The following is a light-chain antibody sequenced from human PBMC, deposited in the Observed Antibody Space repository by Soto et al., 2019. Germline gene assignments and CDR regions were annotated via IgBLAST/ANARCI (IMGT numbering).Light chain of an antibody. CDR1: QSVNNN. CDR3: QHRSKWPVLT. V-gene: IGKV3-11*01. CDR2: DAV. Sequence: EIVLTQSPATLSLSPGERATLSCRASQSVNNNVAWYQQRPGQPPRLLIYDAVYRPTGIPARFSGSGSGTDFTLTISSLESEDFAVYYCQHRSKWPVLTFGGGTKVDIK. J-gene: IGKJ4*01.